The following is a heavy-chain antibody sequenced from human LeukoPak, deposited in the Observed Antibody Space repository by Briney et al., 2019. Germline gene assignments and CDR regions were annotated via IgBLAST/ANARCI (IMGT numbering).Heavy chain of an antibody. V-gene: IGHV1-69*05. J-gene: IGHJ5*02. D-gene: IGHD3-22*01. CDR1: GGTFSSYA. Sequence: SVKVSCKASGGTFSSYAISWVRQAPGQGLEWMGRIIPIFGTANYAQKFQGRVTITTDESTSTAYMELSSLRSEDTAVYYCARDEDYYDSSGYYARWFDPWGQGTLVTVSS. CDR2: IIPIFGTA. CDR3: ARDEDYYDSSGYYARWFDP.